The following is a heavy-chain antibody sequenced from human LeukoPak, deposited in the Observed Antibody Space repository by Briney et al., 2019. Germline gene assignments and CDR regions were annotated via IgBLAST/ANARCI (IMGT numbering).Heavy chain of an antibody. CDR2: CNPGDSDS. Sequence: GESLKISCKGAGYTFTNYWIGGVRQMPGKGLEWMGICNPGDSDSRYRPSFQGQVTISADKSINTAYLQWSSLKASDTAMYYCARQGAGVSLDYWGQGTLVTVSS. V-gene: IGHV5-51*01. J-gene: IGHJ4*02. D-gene: IGHD2-8*01. CDR3: ARQGAGVSLDY. CDR1: GYTFTNYW.